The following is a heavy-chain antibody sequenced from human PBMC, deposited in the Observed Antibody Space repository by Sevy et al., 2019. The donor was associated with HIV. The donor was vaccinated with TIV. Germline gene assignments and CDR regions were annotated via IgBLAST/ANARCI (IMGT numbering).Heavy chain of an antibody. V-gene: IGHV6-1*01. J-gene: IGHJ6*02. CDR2: AYFRSAWYI. CDR1: GDSVSTDSAA. CDR3: PRAGITIFGLVDFSLDV. Sequence: SQTLSLTCDISGDSVSTDSAAWVWLRQSPSRGLEWLGRAYFRSAWYIDYAVSVKSRITINPDASKNQFSLHLKSVTPEDTAVYYCPRAGITIFGLVDFSLDVWGQGTTFTVSS. D-gene: IGHD3-3*01.